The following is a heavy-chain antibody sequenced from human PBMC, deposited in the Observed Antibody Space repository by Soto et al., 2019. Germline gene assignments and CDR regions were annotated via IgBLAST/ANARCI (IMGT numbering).Heavy chain of an antibody. J-gene: IGHJ4*01. Sequence: QVHLQQWGAGRLKPSETLSLTCALYGGSLDGYYWSWIRQSPGKGLEWIGEIHHSGSTKYNPSLKSRVALFVDTSTKQFSLKLTSVSAADRGVYYCARGVDSWSGYLFWGHGTPVTVSS. CDR3: ARGVDSWSGYLF. V-gene: IGHV4-34*01. CDR1: GGSLDGYY. CDR2: IHHSGST. D-gene: IGHD3-3*01.